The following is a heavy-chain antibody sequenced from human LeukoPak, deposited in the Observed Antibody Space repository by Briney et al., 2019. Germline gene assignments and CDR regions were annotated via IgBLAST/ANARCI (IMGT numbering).Heavy chain of an antibody. CDR2: INHSGST. CDR3: ARAYCSSTSCYGRWFDP. D-gene: IGHD2-2*01. J-gene: IGHJ5*02. V-gene: IGHV4-34*01. Sequence: SETLSLTCAVYGGSFSGYYWSWIRQPPGKGLEWIGEINHSGSTYYNPSLKSRVTISVDTSKNQFSLKLGSVTAADTAMYYCARAYCSSTSCYGRWFDPWGQGTLVTVSS. CDR1: GGSFSGYY.